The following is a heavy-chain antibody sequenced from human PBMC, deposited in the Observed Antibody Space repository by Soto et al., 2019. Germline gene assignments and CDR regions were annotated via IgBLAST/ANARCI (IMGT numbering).Heavy chain of an antibody. J-gene: IGHJ4*02. Sequence: PGGSLRLSCAASGFTFSSYSMNWVRQAPGKGLEWVSSISSSSSYIYYADSVKGRFTISRDNAKNSLYLQMSSLRAEDTAVYYCARVDYGSGSYLDYWGQGTLVTVSS. CDR1: GFTFSSYS. V-gene: IGHV3-21*01. D-gene: IGHD3-10*01. CDR2: ISSSSSYI. CDR3: ARVDYGSGSYLDY.